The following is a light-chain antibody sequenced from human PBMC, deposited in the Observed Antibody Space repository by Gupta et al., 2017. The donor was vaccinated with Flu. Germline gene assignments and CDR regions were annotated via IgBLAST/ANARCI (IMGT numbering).Light chain of an antibody. CDR2: DAG. CDR3: QQRDTWPVT. J-gene: IGKJ4*01. Sequence: PATMSLSPGERATLSCRASHSVTTSLARYQQTPGQAPRLLIYDAGNRATGTPARFSGRGPATVFTLTIGSLGPVDFAVYYCQQRDTWPVTFGRGTKVEMK. CDR1: HSVTTS. V-gene: IGKV3-11*01.